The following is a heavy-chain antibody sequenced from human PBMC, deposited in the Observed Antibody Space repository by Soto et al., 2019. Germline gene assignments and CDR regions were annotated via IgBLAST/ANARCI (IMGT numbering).Heavy chain of an antibody. D-gene: IGHD3-3*01. J-gene: IGHJ6*02. CDR1: GFTFSSYW. Sequence: EVQLVESGGGLVQPGGSLRLSCAASGFTFSSYWMSWVRQAPGKGLEWVANIKQDGSEKYYVDSVKGRFTISRDNAKNSLYLQMNSLRAEDAAVYYCARLRAITIFGVVAYGMDVWGQGTTVTVS. CDR2: IKQDGSEK. V-gene: IGHV3-7*01. CDR3: ARLRAITIFGVVAYGMDV.